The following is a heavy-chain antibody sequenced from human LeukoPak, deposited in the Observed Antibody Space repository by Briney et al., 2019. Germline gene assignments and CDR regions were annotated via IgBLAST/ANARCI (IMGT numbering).Heavy chain of an antibody. CDR3: AVYYDILTGYHVSDY. D-gene: IGHD3-9*01. V-gene: IGHV4-34*01. J-gene: IGHJ4*02. CDR2: INHSERH. Sequence: PSETLSLTCAVYVGSFSGYYWGWIRQPPGKVLEWFGDINHSERHNYNPSLKSRVTISVNTSKNQFSLKLSSVTAADTAVYYCAVYYDILTGYHVSDYWGQGTLVTVSS. CDR1: VGSFSGYY.